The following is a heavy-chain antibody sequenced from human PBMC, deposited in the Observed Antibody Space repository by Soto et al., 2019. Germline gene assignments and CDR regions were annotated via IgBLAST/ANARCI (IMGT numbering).Heavy chain of an antibody. J-gene: IGHJ6*02. D-gene: IGHD6-19*01. V-gene: IGHV4-39*01. Sequence: SETLSLTCTVSGGSISSSSYYWGWIRQPPGKGLEWIGSIYYSGSTYYNPSLKSRVTISVDTSKNQFSLKLSSVTAADTAVYYCARHRTVAGDYYYYGMDVWGQGTKVTVSS. CDR3: ARHRTVAGDYYYYGMDV. CDR2: IYYSGST. CDR1: GGSISSSSYY.